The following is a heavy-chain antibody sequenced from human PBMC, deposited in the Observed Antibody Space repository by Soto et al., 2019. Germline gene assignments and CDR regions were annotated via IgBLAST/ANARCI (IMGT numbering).Heavy chain of an antibody. CDR3: AKDGIYYYDSSGYYYVDDY. CDR2: ISYDGSNK. Sequence: ESGGGVVQPGRSLRLSCAASGFTFSSYGMHWVRQAPGKGLEWVAVISYDGSNKYYADSVKGRFTISRDNSKNTLYLQMNSLRAEDTAVYYCAKDGIYYYDSSGYYYVDDYWGQGTLVTVSS. V-gene: IGHV3-30*18. CDR1: GFTFSSYG. J-gene: IGHJ4*02. D-gene: IGHD3-22*01.